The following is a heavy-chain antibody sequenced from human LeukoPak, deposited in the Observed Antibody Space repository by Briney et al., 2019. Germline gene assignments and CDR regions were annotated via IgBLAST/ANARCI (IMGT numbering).Heavy chain of an antibody. J-gene: IGHJ6*03. D-gene: IGHD5-18*01. CDR2: IWYDGSNK. Sequence: PGGSLRLSCAASGFTFSSYGMHWVRQAPGKGLEWVAVIWYDGSNKYYADSVKGRFTISRDNSKNTLYLQMNSQRAEDTAVYYCSKDRRYSYGYGYYYYYMDVWGKGTTVTVSS. V-gene: IGHV3-33*06. CDR1: GFTFSSYG. CDR3: SKDRRYSYGYGYYYYYMDV.